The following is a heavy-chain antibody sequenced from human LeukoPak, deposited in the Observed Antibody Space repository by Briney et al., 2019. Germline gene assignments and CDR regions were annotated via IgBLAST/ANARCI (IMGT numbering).Heavy chain of an antibody. Sequence: SETLSLTCAVYGGSFSGYYWSWIRQPPGKGLEWIGEINHSGSTNYNPSLRSRVTVSVHTSKNQLSLKLSSVTAADTAVYYCARQWLVAPLFDYWGQGTLVTVSA. D-gene: IGHD6-19*01. CDR3: ARQWLVAPLFDY. V-gene: IGHV4-34*01. CDR1: GGSFSGYY. J-gene: IGHJ4*02. CDR2: INHSGST.